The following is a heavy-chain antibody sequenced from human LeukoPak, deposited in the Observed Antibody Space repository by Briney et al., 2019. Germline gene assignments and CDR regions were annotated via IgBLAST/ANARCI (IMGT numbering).Heavy chain of an antibody. CDR1: GFTLSSYS. D-gene: IGHD2-15*01. J-gene: IGHJ3*02. CDR2: ICRRRSSI. CDR3: AGEYSPDIVVVVAAVVPFDI. V-gene: IGHV3-48*02. Sequence: GGSLRHSRAPSGFTLSSYSMNGVRDAPGERREWGSYICRRRSSIYSADSVKGRFTISRDNATNSLYLQMYSRRHEGTAVFYCAGEYSPDIVVVVAAVVPFDIWGQGTMVTVSS.